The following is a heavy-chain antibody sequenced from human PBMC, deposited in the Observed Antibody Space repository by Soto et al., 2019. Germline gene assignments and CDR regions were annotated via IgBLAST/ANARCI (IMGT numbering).Heavy chain of an antibody. Sequence: QVQLVQSGAEVKKPGSSVKVSCKASGGTFSSYAISWVRQAPGQGLEWMGGIIPIFGTANYAQKFQGRVTITADESTSTAYMELSSLRSEDTAVYYCARRNRYCSGGSCAKVYYYYGMDVWGQGTTVTVSS. D-gene: IGHD2-15*01. CDR2: IIPIFGTA. CDR3: ARRNRYCSGGSCAKVYYYYGMDV. J-gene: IGHJ6*02. CDR1: GGTFSSYA. V-gene: IGHV1-69*12.